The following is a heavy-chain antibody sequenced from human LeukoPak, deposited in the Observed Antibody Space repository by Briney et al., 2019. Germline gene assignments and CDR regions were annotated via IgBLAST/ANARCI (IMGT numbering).Heavy chain of an antibody. J-gene: IGHJ3*02. Sequence: GGSLRLSCAASGFTSSSYAMHWVRQAPGKGLEWVAVISYDGSNKYYADSVKGRFTISRDNSKNTLYLQMNSLRAEDTAVYYCARAGDPYYDFWSGYSDAFDIWGQGTMVTVSS. D-gene: IGHD3-3*01. CDR3: ARAGDPYYDFWSGYSDAFDI. CDR1: GFTSSSYA. V-gene: IGHV3-30-3*01. CDR2: ISYDGSNK.